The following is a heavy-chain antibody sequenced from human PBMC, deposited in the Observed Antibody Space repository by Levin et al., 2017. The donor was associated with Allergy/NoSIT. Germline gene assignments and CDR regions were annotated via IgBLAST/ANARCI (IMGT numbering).Heavy chain of an antibody. Sequence: GESLKISCKASGYTFTGYYMHWVRQAPGQGLEWMGWINPNSGGTNYAQKFQGRVTMTRDTSISTAYMELSRLRSDDTAVYYCARLGYGGQDSFVGRYWYFDLWGRGTLVTVSS. J-gene: IGHJ2*01. CDR3: ARLGYGGQDSFVGRYWYFDL. CDR1: GYTFTGYY. D-gene: IGHD4-23*01. V-gene: IGHV1-2*02. CDR2: INPNSGGT.